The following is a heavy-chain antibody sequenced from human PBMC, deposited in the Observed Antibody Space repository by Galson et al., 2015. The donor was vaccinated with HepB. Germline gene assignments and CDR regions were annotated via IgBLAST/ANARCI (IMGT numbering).Heavy chain of an antibody. CDR2: INPSGGST. CDR1: GYTFTSYY. Sequence: SVKVSCKASGYTFTSYYMHWVRQAPGQGLEWMGIINPSGGSTSYAQKFQGRVTMTRDTSTSTVYMELSSLRSEDTAVYYCARNDLQLERHDYYYGMDVWGQGTTVTVSS. D-gene: IGHD1-1*01. V-gene: IGHV1-46*03. CDR3: ARNDLQLERHDYYYGMDV. J-gene: IGHJ6*02.